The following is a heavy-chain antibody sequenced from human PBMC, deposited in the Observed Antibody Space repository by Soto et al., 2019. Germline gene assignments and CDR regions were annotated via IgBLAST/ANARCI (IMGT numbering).Heavy chain of an antibody. D-gene: IGHD1-26*01. CDR3: ASAIKRWEVNYYFDF. J-gene: IGHJ4*02. CDR2: IVVDSNTA. Sequence: QVVLLQSGAEVKEPGSSVRVSCQVSGSTFNNFAFSWLRQAPGHGPEWMGGIVVDSNTAEYSQRFQDRVTITADTSTDTLYMELGSLTFEDTAVYYCASAIKRWEVNYYFDFWGQGTLVTVSS. CDR1: GSTFNNFA. V-gene: IGHV1-69*06.